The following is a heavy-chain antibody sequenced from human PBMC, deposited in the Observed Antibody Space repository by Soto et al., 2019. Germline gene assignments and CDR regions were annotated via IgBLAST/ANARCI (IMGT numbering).Heavy chain of an antibody. Sequence: QVQLVQSGVEVKKPGASVKVSCKAFGYTFSIYGINWVRQAPGQGLEWMGWIRPNNGNTKYAQNVQGRVTMTTDTSTITAYMELRSLRSDDTAVYYCARDLDGSGSYFPYYWGQGTLFIVSS. D-gene: IGHD3-10*01. J-gene: IGHJ4*02. CDR1: GYTFSIYG. V-gene: IGHV1-18*01. CDR3: ARDLDGSGSYFPYY. CDR2: IRPNNGNT.